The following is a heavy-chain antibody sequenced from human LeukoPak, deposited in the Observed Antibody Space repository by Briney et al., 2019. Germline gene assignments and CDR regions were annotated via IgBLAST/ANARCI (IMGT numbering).Heavy chain of an antibody. J-gene: IGHJ4*02. CDR3: ARSVRDGSIDY. V-gene: IGHV1-46*01. D-gene: IGHD5-24*01. CDR2: INPSGGST. CDR1: GYTFTSYY. Sequence: ASVKVSCKASGYTFTSYYMHWVRQAPGQGLEWMGIINPSGGSTSYAQKFQGRVTITRNTSISTAYMELSSLRSEDTAVYYCARSVRDGSIDYWGQGTLVTVSS.